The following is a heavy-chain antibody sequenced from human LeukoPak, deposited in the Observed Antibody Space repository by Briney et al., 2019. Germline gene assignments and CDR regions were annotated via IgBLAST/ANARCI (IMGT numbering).Heavy chain of an antibody. Sequence: PSETLSLTCTVSGVSVSSGSCNWSWIRQPPGQGLEWIGYSSYSGSTDYHPSLKSRVTISVDTSKKQSSLKLSSVTAADTAVYYCAREAYDNSGSDAFNIWGPGTMVTVSS. D-gene: IGHD3-22*01. CDR1: GVSVSSGSCN. CDR2: SSYSGST. CDR3: AREAYDNSGSDAFNI. V-gene: IGHV4-61*01. J-gene: IGHJ3*02.